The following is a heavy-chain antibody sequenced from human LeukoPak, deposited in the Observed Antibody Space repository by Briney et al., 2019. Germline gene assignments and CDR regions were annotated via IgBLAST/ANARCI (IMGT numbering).Heavy chain of an antibody. J-gene: IGHJ6*03. CDR3: ARVLIALGYYYMDV. Sequence: SETLSLTCAVYGGSFSGYYWSWIRQPPGKGLEWIGEINHSGSTNYNPSLKSRVTISVDTSKNQFSLKLSSVTAADTAVYYCARVLIALGYYYMDVWGKGTTVTVSS. D-gene: IGHD2/OR15-2a*01. CDR1: GGSFSGYY. CDR2: INHSGST. V-gene: IGHV4-34*01.